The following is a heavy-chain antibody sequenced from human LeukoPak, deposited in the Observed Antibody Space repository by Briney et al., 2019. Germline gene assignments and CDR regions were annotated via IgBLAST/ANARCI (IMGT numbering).Heavy chain of an antibody. CDR1: GYTFNSYA. D-gene: IGHD3-22*01. J-gene: IGHJ3*02. CDR2: SSPYNGNS. CDR3: ARSGESSGSSAFDI. V-gene: IGHV1-18*01. Sequence: ASVKVSCKASGYTFNSYAISWVRQAPGQGLEWMGWSSPYNGNSNYEQKLQGRVTMTTDTSTNTAYMELRSLRSDDTAVYYCARSGESSGSSAFDIWGQGTMVTVSS.